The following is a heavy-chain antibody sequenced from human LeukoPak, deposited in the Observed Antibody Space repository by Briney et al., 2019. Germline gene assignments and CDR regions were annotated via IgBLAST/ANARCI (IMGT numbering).Heavy chain of an antibody. CDR2: IGGST. D-gene: IGHD1-26*01. CDR3: AISSGSYDY. CDR1: GFTFSNSG. Sequence: QSGGTLRLSCAASGFTFSNSGMSWVRQAPGKGLEWVSGIGGSTYYRDSVKGRFTISRDNSKNTLYLQMNSPRVEDTAVYYCAISSGSYDYWGQGTLVTVSS. V-gene: IGHV3-23*01. J-gene: IGHJ4*02.